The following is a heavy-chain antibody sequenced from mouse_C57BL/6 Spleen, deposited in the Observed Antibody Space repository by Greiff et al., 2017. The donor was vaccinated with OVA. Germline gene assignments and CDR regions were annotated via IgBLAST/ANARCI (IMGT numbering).Heavy chain of an antibody. CDR2: INPSTGGT. D-gene: IGHD4-1*01. V-gene: IGHV1-42*01. CDR1: GYSFTGYY. Sequence: EVMLVESGPELVKPGASVKISCKASGYSFTGYYMNWVKQSPEKSLEWIGEINPSTGGTTYNQKFKAKATLTVDKSSSTAYMQLKSLTSEDSAVYYCARDWDENAMDYWGQGTSVTVSS. CDR3: ARDWDENAMDY. J-gene: IGHJ4*01.